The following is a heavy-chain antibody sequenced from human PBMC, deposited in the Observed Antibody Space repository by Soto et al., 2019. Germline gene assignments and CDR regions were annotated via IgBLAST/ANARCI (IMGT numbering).Heavy chain of an antibody. CDR1: GFTFSSYA. D-gene: IGHD4-17*01. Sequence: GGSLRLSCAASGFTFSSYAMSWVRQAPGKGLEWVSAISVSGGSTYYADSVKGRFTINRDKSKNTLYLQMNSLRAEDTAVYYCAKSTDYGGNYYYYCMDVWGQGTTVTVSS. CDR2: ISVSGGST. V-gene: IGHV3-23*01. J-gene: IGHJ6*02. CDR3: AKSTDYGGNYYYYCMDV.